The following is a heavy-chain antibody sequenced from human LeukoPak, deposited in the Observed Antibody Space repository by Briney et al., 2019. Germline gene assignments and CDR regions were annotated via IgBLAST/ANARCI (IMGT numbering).Heavy chain of an antibody. CDR2: IDWDDDE. Sequence: SGPTLVNPTQTLTLTCTFSGFSLSTSGMCVSWIRQPPGKALEWLARIDWDDDEYYSTSLKTRLTISKDTSKNQVVLTMTNMDPVDTATYYCARIFCGSYQYYFDYWGQGTLVTVSS. V-gene: IGHV2-70*11. CDR1: GFSLSTSGMC. J-gene: IGHJ4*02. D-gene: IGHD1-26*01. CDR3: ARIFCGSYQYYFDY.